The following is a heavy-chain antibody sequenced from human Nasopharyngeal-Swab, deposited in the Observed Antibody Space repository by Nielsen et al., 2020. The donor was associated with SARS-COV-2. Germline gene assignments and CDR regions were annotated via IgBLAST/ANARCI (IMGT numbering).Heavy chain of an antibody. CDR3: ATLTSSAWYIKN. CDR1: GGPISSSSYY. Sequence: SETLSLTCTVSGGPISSSSYYWGWIRQPPGKGLEWIGSIYYSGSTNYSPSLKSRVTISLDTSKNQFSLSVRSVTAADTAVYYCATLTSSAWYIKNWGQGTLVTVSS. J-gene: IGHJ4*02. D-gene: IGHD6-19*01. CDR2: IYYSGST. V-gene: IGHV4-39*07.